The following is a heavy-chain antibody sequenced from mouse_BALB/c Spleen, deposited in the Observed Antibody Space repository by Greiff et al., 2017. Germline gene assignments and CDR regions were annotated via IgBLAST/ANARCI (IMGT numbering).Heavy chain of an antibody. CDR2: IRNKANGYTT. CDR1: GFTFTDYY. CDR3: ARDRSWFAY. V-gene: IGHV7-3*02. J-gene: IGHJ3*01. Sequence: DVKLMESGGGLVQPGGSLRLSCATSGFTFTDYYMSWVRQPPGKALEWLGFIRNKANGYTTEYSASVKGRFTISRDNSQSILYLQMNTLRAEDSATYYCARDRSWFAYWGQGTLVTVSA.